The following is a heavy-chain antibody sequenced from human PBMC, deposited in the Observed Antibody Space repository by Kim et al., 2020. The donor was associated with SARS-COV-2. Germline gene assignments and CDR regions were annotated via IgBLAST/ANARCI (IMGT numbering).Heavy chain of an antibody. D-gene: IGHD3-10*01. CDR2: IYYSGST. J-gene: IGHJ5*02. V-gene: IGHV4-39*01. CDR3: ARQYYGSGSYYNELAWFDP. CDR1: GGSISSSSYY. Sequence: SETLSLTCTVSGGSISSSSYYWGWIRQPPGKGLEWIGSIYYSGSTYYNPSLKSRVTISVDTSKNQFSLKLSSVTAADTAVYYCARQYYGSGSYYNELAWFDPWGQGTLVTVSS.